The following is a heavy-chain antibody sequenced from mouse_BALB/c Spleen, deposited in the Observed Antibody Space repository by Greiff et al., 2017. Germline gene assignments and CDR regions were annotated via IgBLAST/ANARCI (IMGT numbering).Heavy chain of an antibody. V-gene: IGHV1-77*01. D-gene: IGHD2-3*01. CDR2: IYPGSGNT. J-gene: IGHJ2*01. Sequence: VQLQQSGAELARPGASVKLSCKASGYTFTDYYINWVKQRTGQGLEWIGEIYPGSGNTYYNEKFKGKATLTADKSSSTAYMQLSSLTSEDSAVYFCARGSDGWYFDYWGQGTTLTVSS. CDR3: ARGSDGWYFDY. CDR1: GYTFTDYY.